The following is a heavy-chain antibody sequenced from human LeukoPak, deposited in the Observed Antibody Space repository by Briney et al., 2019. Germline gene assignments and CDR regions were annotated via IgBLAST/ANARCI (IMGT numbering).Heavy chain of an antibody. J-gene: IGHJ3*02. CDR2: IIPIFGTA. CDR1: GGTFSSYA. CDR3: VRDRGDIVVVRGAFDI. Sequence: SVKVSCKASGGTFSSYAISWVRQAPGQGLEWMGGIIPIFGTANYAQKFQGRVTITADESTSTAYMELSSLRSEDTAVYYCVRDRGDIVVVRGAFDIWGQGTMVTVSS. V-gene: IGHV1-69*13. D-gene: IGHD2-2*01.